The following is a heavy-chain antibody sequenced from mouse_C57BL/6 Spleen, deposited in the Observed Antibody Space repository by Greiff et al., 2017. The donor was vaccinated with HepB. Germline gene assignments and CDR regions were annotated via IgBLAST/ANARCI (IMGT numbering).Heavy chain of an antibody. CDR3: AKFSHYYGSSYDWYFDV. CDR1: GFTFSDYG. J-gene: IGHJ1*03. Sequence: EVQGVESGGGLVKPGGSLKLSCAASGFTFSDYGMHWVRQAPEKGLEWVAYISSGSSTIYYADTVKGRFTISRDNAKNTLFLQMTSLRSEDTAMYYCAKFSHYYGSSYDWYFDVWGTGTTVTVSS. D-gene: IGHD1-1*01. CDR2: ISSGSSTI. V-gene: IGHV5-17*01.